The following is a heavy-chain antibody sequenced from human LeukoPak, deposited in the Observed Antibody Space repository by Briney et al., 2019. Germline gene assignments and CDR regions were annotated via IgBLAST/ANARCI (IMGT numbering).Heavy chain of an antibody. CDR3: ARDSYSNYFDY. D-gene: IGHD4-4*01. Sequence: GGSLRLSCAASGFTFSDYYMSWIRQAPGKGLEWVSYISSSGSTIYYADSVKGRFTISRDNAKNSLYLQMDSLRAEDTAVYYCARDSYSNYFDYWGQGTLVTVSS. CDR2: ISSSGSTI. J-gene: IGHJ4*02. CDR1: GFTFSDYY. V-gene: IGHV3-11*01.